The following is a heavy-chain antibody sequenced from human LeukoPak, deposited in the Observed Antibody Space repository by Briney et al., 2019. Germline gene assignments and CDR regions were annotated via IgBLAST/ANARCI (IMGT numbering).Heavy chain of an antibody. D-gene: IGHD3-10*01. Sequence: GASVKVSCKASGYTFTDNHMYWIRQAPGQGPECMGWINPNSGGTNYAQKFQGRITMTRDTSISTAYMELSRLTSDDTAIYFCARRMGRDSFDIWGQGTVVTVSP. V-gene: IGHV1-2*02. CDR1: GYTFTDNH. CDR3: ARRMGRDSFDI. J-gene: IGHJ3*02. CDR2: INPNSGGT.